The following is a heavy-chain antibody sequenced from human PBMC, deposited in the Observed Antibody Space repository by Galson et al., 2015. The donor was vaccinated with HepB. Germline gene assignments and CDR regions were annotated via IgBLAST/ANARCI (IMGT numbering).Heavy chain of an antibody. V-gene: IGHV6-1*01. CDR2: TYYRSRWYN. CDR1: GDSVSSTSAV. Sequence: CAISGDSVSSTSAVWNWIWQSPSRGLEWLGRTYYRSRWYNDYAVSVKSRISINADTSKNQVSLQLNSVTPDDTAVYYCAYGVDVWGQGTRVTVS. CDR3: AYGVDV. J-gene: IGHJ6*02.